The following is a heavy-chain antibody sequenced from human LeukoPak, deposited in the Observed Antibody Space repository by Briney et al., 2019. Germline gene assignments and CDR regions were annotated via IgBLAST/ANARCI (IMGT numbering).Heavy chain of an antibody. V-gene: IGHV3-53*01. Sequence: GGSLRLSCAASGFTVSSNYMSWVRKAPGKGLEWVSVIYSGGSTYYADSVKGRFTISRDNSKNTLYLQMNSLRAEDTAVYYCAREVRGNYYDSSGYYDYWGQGTLVTVSS. D-gene: IGHD3-22*01. J-gene: IGHJ4*02. CDR1: GFTVSSNY. CDR3: AREVRGNYYDSSGYYDY. CDR2: IYSGGST.